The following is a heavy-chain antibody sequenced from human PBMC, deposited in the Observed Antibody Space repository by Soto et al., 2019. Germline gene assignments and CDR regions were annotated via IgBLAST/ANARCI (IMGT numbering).Heavy chain of an antibody. CDR1: GGSFSGHS. J-gene: IGHJ5*01. Sequence: SETLSLTCAVYGGSFSGHSWTWIRQSPGKGLEWIGDINHSGRVNYSPSLKSRVTISLDTSKNQFSLTLSAVTAADTAMYYCSTRANDTSGYYRFDPWGQGTLVTVSS. CDR2: INHSGRV. V-gene: IGHV4-34*01. D-gene: IGHD3-22*01. CDR3: STRANDTSGYYRFDP.